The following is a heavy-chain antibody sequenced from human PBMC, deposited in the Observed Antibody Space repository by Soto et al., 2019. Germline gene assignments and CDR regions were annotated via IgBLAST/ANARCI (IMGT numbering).Heavy chain of an antibody. CDR2: INAGNGNT. J-gene: IGHJ3*02. CDR3: ASVPLAGWEGHALDI. D-gene: IGHD1-26*01. CDR1: GDAFTSYA. V-gene: IGHV1-3*01. Sequence: ASVKVSCTASGDAFTSYAMHWLRHAPGQRLEWMGLINAGNGNTKYSQKFQGRVTISRDTSASTAYMELISLRSEDTAVYYCASVPLAGWEGHALDIWGQGTMVTVSS.